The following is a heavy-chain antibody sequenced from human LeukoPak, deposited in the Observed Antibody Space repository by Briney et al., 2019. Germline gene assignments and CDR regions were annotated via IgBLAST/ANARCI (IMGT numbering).Heavy chain of an antibody. D-gene: IGHD3-22*01. CDR1: GFTFSSFW. CDR2: INSDGSST. Sequence: PGGSLRLSCAASGFTFSSFWMRWVRQAPGKGLVWVSRINSDGSSTTYADSVKGRFTISRDNAKNTLYLQMNSLRAEDTAVYYCARVRSDYDRSGYGYWGQGTLVTVSS. J-gene: IGHJ4*02. CDR3: ARVRSDYDRSGYGY. V-gene: IGHV3-74*01.